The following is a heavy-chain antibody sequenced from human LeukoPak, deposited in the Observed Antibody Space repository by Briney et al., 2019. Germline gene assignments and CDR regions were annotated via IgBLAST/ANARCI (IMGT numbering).Heavy chain of an antibody. CDR1: GFTFSSYG. D-gene: IGHD3-22*01. J-gene: IGHJ6*03. Sequence: GGSLRLSCAASGFTFSSYGMSWVRQAPGKGLEWVSAISGSGGSTYYADSVKGRFTISRDNSKNTLYLQMNSLRAEDTAVYYCAKGYYYDSLYYMDVWGKGTTVTISS. CDR2: ISGSGGST. CDR3: AKGYYYDSLYYMDV. V-gene: IGHV3-23*01.